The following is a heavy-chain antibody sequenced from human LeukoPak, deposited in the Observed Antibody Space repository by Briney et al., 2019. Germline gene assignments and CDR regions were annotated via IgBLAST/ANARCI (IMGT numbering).Heavy chain of an antibody. D-gene: IGHD3-10*02. CDR1: RYTVTSYY. J-gene: IGHJ5*02. CDR3: ARDRTRWCSGSYYSGWFDP. Sequence: ASVKVSCKPSRYTVTSYYMHWVRQSAGQEREGLGMINPRGGSTSYAKKLQGRVTMNRDTSTSTVCMELSSLRSEDTAVYYGARDRTRWCSGSYYSGWFDPWGQGTLFTVSS. CDR2: INPRGGST. V-gene: IGHV1-46*04.